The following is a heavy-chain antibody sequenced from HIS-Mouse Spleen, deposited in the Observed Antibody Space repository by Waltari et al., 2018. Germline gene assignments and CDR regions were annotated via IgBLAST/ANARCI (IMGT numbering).Heavy chain of an antibody. D-gene: IGHD3-10*01. J-gene: IGHJ3*02. CDR3: ARDLLWFGELGAFDI. V-gene: IGHV4-39*07. CDR1: GGSISSSSYY. Sequence: QLQLQESGPGLVKPSETLSLTCTVSGGSISSSSYYWGWIRQPPGKGLEWIGSIYYSGSTYYTPSLKSRVTISVDTSKNQFSLKLSSVTAADTAVYYCARDLLWFGELGAFDIWGQGTMVTVSS. CDR2: IYYSGST.